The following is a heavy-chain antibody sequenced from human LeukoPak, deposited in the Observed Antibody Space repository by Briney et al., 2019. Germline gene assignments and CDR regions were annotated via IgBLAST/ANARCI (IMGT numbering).Heavy chain of an antibody. V-gene: IGHV3-49*04. J-gene: IGHJ4*02. CDR1: GFTFRDYA. Sequence: GGSLRLSCAASGFTFRDYAMSWVRLAPGKGLQWVGFIRSKTYGGAADYGASVKGRFTIYREDSQSIGYLLMNRLEIEDTAVYYCTRIGIGIIGRDPVDYWGQGTLVTVSS. CDR2: IRSKTYGGAA. CDR3: TRIGIGIIGRDPVDY. D-gene: IGHD2-21*01.